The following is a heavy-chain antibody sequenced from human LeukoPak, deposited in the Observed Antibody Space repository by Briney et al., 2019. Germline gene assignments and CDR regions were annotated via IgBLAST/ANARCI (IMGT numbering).Heavy chain of an antibody. CDR2: ISSSSSYI. CDR3: ARDSTDFDC. CDR1: GFTFSSYS. V-gene: IGHV3-21*01. Sequence: GGSLRLSCAASGFTFSSYSMNWVRQAPGKGLEWVSSISSSSSYIYYADSVKDRFTISGDNSKNSLYLQMNSLRAEDTAVYYCARDSTDFDCWGQGTLVTVSS. J-gene: IGHJ4*02.